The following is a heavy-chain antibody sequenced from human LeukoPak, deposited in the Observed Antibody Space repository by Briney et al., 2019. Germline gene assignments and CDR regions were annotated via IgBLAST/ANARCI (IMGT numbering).Heavy chain of an antibody. CDR1: GLTVSRNY. CDR2: IYIDGNT. D-gene: IGHD5-24*01. V-gene: IGHV3-66*01. J-gene: IGHJ4*02. Sequence: GGSLRLSCAASGLTVSRNYMSWVRQAPGKGLEWVSVIYIDGNTYYADSVKGRFTISRDNSKNTVYIQMNSLRAEDTAVYYCARGDGYNFFDYWGQGTLVTVSS. CDR3: ARGDGYNFFDY.